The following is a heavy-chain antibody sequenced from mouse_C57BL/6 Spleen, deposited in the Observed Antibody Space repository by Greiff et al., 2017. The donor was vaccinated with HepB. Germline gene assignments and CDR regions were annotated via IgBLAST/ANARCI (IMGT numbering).Heavy chain of an antibody. CDR3: ARTYLDRYFDY. J-gene: IGHJ2*01. CDR2: IYPGDGDT. CDR1: GYAFSSSW. D-gene: IGHD5-1-1*01. Sequence: QVQLQQSGPELVKPGASVKISCKASGYAFSSSWMNWVKQRPGKGLEWIGRIYPGDGDTNYNGKFKGKATLTADKSSSTAYMQLSSLTSEDSAVYFCARTYLDRYFDYWGQGTTLTVSS. V-gene: IGHV1-82*01.